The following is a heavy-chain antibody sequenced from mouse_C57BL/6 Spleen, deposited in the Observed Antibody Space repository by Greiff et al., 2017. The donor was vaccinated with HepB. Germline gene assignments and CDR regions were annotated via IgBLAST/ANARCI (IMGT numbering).Heavy chain of an antibody. CDR2: IDPSDSYT. Sequence: QVQLKQPGAELVKPGASVKLSCKASGYTFTSYWMQWVKQRPGQGLEWIGEIDPSDSYTNYNQKFKGKATLTVDTSSSTAYMQLSSLTSEDSAVYYCARKLRGYFDVWGTGTTVTVSS. J-gene: IGHJ1*03. CDR1: GYTFTSYW. D-gene: IGHD1-1*01. CDR3: ARKLRGYFDV. V-gene: IGHV1-50*01.